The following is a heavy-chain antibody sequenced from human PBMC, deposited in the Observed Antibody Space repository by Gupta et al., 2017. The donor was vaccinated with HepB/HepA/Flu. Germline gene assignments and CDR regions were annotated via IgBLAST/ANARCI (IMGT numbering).Heavy chain of an antibody. Sequence: QLQLQESGPGLEKPSETLSLTCTVSGGSIITGSYYWGWIRQPPGKGLEWIASIHYSGNIFYNPSRKSRVTISVDTSKNQFSLKLGSVTAADTAVYYCARKLHTGSFSASWFDPWGQGTLVTVSS. CDR3: ARKLHTGSFSASWFDP. CDR1: GGSIITGSYY. V-gene: IGHV4-39*01. D-gene: IGHD1-26*01. CDR2: IHYSGNI. J-gene: IGHJ5*02.